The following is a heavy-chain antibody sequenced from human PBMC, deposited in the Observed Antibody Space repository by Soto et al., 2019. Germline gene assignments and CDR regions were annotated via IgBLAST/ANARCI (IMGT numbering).Heavy chain of an antibody. Sequence: QVQLVQSGAEVKKPGSSVKVSCKASGGTFGSYAFSWVRQAPGQGLEWMGGIIPVSGAAHYAQKFQGRVTITADESTSTADMELRSLSSQDTAGYYWATALGCRSTSCTLDYWGQGTRVIVSS. V-gene: IGHV1-69*01. D-gene: IGHD2-2*01. CDR3: ATALGCRSTSCTLDY. CDR1: GGTFGSYA. J-gene: IGHJ4*02. CDR2: IIPVSGAA.